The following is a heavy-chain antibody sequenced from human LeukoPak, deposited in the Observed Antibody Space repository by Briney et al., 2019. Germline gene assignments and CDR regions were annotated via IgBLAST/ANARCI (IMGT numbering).Heavy chain of an antibody. D-gene: IGHD5-12*01. CDR1: GFTFSSDW. J-gene: IGHJ5*02. CDR2: INNDGSTT. Sequence: GRSLRLSCAASGFTFSSDWMQWVRQAAGKGLVWVSRINNDGSTTAYADSVKGRFTISRDNAKNTLYLQMNGLRAEDTAVYYCARDLDGYRSGNGAWGQGTLVTVSS. V-gene: IGHV3-74*01. CDR3: ARDLDGYRSGNGA.